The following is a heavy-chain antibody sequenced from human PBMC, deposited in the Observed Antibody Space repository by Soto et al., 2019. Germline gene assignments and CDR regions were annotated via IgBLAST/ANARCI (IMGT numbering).Heavy chain of an antibody. D-gene: IGHD3-10*01. V-gene: IGHV1-69*06. Sequence: SVKVSGKASGGTFSGYAISWVRQAPGQGVEWMGGIIPIFGTANYAQKFQGRVTITADKSTSTAYMELSSLRSEDAAVYYCARDRQVTMVRGVITPGLYAFDIWGQGTMVTVSS. CDR3: ARDRQVTMVRGVITPGLYAFDI. CDR2: IIPIFGTA. J-gene: IGHJ3*02. CDR1: GGTFSGYA.